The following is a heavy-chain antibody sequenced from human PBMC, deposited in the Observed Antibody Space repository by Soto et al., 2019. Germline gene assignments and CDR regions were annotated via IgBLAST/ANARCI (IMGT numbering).Heavy chain of an antibody. CDR2: INPSGGST. V-gene: IGHV1-46*01. J-gene: IGHJ6*02. CDR1: GYTFTSYY. CDR3: ATNGRWYVGYYYYGMDV. Sequence: ASVKVPCKASGYTFTSYYMHWVRQSPGQGLEWMGIINPSGGSTSYAQKFQGRVTMTEDTSTDTAYMELSSLRSEDTAVYYCATNGRWYVGYYYYGMDVWGQGTTVTVSS. D-gene: IGHD6-13*01.